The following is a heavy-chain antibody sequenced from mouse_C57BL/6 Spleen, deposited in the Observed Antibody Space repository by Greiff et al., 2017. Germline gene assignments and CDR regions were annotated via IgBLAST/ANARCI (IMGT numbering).Heavy chain of an antibody. CDR2: INPNNGGT. V-gene: IGHV1-22*01. CDR3: PRQPRHFDD. D-gene: IGHD3-2*02. CDR1: GYTFTDYN. J-gene: IGHJ2*01. Sequence: DVQLQESGPELVKPGASVKMSCKASGYTFTDYNMHWVKQSHGKSLEWIGYINPNNGGTSYNQKFKGKATLTVNKSSSTAYMELGSLTSEDSAVCCCPRQPRHFDDRGHGTTLTVSS.